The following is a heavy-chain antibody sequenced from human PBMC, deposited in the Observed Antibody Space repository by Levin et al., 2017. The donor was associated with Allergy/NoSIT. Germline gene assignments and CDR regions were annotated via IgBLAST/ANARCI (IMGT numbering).Heavy chain of an antibody. CDR2: INHSGST. CDR3: ARGGYYGSGRPGPIDY. Sequence: KASETLSLTCAVYGGSFSGYYWSWIRQPPGKGLEWIGEINHSGSTNYNPSLKSRVTISVDTSKNQFSLKLSSVTAADTAVYYCARGGYYGSGRPGPIDYWGQGTLVTVSS. V-gene: IGHV4-34*01. J-gene: IGHJ4*02. D-gene: IGHD3-10*01. CDR1: GGSFSGYY.